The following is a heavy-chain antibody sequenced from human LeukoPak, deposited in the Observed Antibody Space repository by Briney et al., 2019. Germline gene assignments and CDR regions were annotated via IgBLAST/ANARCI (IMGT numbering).Heavy chain of an antibody. Sequence: PGGSLGLSCAASGFTFSSYSMNWVRQAPGKGLEWVSSISSSSSYIYYADSVKGRFTISRDNAKNSLYLQMNSLRAEDTAVYYCASYPYSGSYFFDYWGQGTLVTASS. CDR1: GFTFSSYS. CDR3: ASYPYSGSYFFDY. CDR2: ISSSSSYI. V-gene: IGHV3-21*01. D-gene: IGHD1-26*01. J-gene: IGHJ4*02.